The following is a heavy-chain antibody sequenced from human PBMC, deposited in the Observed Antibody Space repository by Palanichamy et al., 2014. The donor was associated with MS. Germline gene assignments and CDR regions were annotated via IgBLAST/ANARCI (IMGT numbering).Heavy chain of an antibody. CDR1: GISLSARGVG. Sequence: QITLKESGPTLVRPTQTLTLTCTFSGISLSARGVGVGWIRQPPGKAMEWLSLIYWNDDKRYSPSLKGRLTITKDSSKNEMVLTMTNMDPEDTATYFCAHGRYLDGAIDYWGQGTLVTVSS. V-gene: IGHV2-5*01. CDR3: AHGRYLDGAIDY. J-gene: IGHJ4*02. CDR2: IYWNDDK. D-gene: IGHD3-16*02.